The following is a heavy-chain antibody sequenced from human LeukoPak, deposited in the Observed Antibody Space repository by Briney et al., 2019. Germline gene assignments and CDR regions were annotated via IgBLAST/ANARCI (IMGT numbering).Heavy chain of an antibody. CDR3: ARGRAAAGTVWWNFDY. Sequence: GRSLRLSCAASGFTFSSYAMQWVRRAPGKELEWVADISYDGSNKYYADSVKGRFTISRDNSKNTLYLQMNSLRAEDTAVYYCARGRAAAGTVWWNFDYWGQGSLVTVSS. CDR2: ISYDGSNK. J-gene: IGHJ4*02. D-gene: IGHD6-13*01. V-gene: IGHV3-30-3*01. CDR1: GFTFSSYA.